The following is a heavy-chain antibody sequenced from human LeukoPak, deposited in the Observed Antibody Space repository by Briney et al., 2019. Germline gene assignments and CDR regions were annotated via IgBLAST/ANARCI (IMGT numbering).Heavy chain of an antibody. Sequence: GGSLRLSCAASGFTYGIHWVRQAPGKGLEWVTVISNDGRNKYYADSVKGRFTISRDNSKNTVYLQMNSLGVEDTAVYYCARDYYGSSGYSTGFDYWGQGTLVTVSS. J-gene: IGHJ4*02. D-gene: IGHD3-22*01. CDR3: ARDYYGSSGYSTGFDY. CDR1: GFTYG. CDR2: ISNDGRNK. V-gene: IGHV3-30*03.